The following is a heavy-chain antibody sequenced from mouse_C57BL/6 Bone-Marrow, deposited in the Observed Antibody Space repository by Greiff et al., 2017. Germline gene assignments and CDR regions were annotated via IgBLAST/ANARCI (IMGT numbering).Heavy chain of an antibody. CDR3: ARESMDY. V-gene: IGHV5-6*01. J-gene: IGHJ4*01. CDR2: ISSGGSYT. Sequence: EVKLQESGGDLVKPGGSLKLSCAASGFTFSSYGMSWVRQTPDTRLEWVATISSGGSYTYYPDSVKGRFTISRDNAKNTLYLQMSSLKSEDTAMYYCARESMDYWGQGTSVTVSS. CDR1: GFTFSSYG.